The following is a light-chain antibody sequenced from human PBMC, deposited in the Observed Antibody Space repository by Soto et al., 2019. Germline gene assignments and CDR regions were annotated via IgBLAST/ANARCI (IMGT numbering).Light chain of an antibody. CDR3: QTWGTGLLV. CDR2: LNSDGSH. CDR1: SGHSSYA. J-gene: IGLJ3*02. Sequence: QSVLTQSPSASASLGASVKLTCTLSSGHSSYAIAWHQQQPEKGPRYLMKLNSDGSHCKGDGIPDRFSGSSSGAERYLTISSLQSEDEADYYCQTWGTGLLVFGGGTKLTVL. V-gene: IGLV4-69*01.